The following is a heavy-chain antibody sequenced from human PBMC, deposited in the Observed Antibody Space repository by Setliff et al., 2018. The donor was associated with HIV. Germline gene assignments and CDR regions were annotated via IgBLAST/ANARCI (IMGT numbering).Heavy chain of an antibody. V-gene: IGHV4-31*03. D-gene: IGHD2-21*02. CDR3: AGGRYFRDISDSRFDF. Sequence: PSETLSLTCSVPGGSITTDGYYWSCIRHHPRKGLEWIGYIYHTGKTNYNPSLASRLVMSLDPSKNQFSLKLNSMTAADTAMYYCAGGRYFRDISDSRFDFWGQGKLVTVSS. J-gene: IGHJ4*02. CDR2: IYHTGKT. CDR1: GGSITTDGYY.